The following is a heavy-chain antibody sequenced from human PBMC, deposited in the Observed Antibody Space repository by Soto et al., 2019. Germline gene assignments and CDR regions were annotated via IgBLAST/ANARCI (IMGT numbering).Heavy chain of an antibody. D-gene: IGHD6-19*01. CDR1: GFTFSSYA. CDR2: ISYDGSNK. V-gene: IGHV3-30-3*01. CDR3: ARDSLAVAGPRGWFDP. J-gene: IGHJ5*02. Sequence: PGGSLRLSCAASGFTFSSYAMHWVRQAPGKGLEWVAVISYDGSNKYYADSVKGRFTISRDNSKNTLYLQMNSLRAEDTAVYYCARDSLAVAGPRGWFDPWGQGTLVTVSS.